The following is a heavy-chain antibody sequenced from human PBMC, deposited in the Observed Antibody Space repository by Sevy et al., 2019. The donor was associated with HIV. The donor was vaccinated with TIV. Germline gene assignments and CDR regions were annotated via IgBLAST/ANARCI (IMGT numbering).Heavy chain of an antibody. D-gene: IGHD3-3*01. J-gene: IGHJ4*02. CDR3: ARDRDETYYYFWSGPNYFDY. CDR2: ISSSSSYI. V-gene: IGHV3-21*01. CDR1: GFTLSSYS. Sequence: GGSLRLSCTASGFTLSSYSMNWVRQAPGKGLEWVSSISSSSSYIYYADSVKGRFTISRDNAKNSLYLQMNSLRAEDTAVYYCARDRDETYYYFWSGPNYFDYWGQGTLVTVSS.